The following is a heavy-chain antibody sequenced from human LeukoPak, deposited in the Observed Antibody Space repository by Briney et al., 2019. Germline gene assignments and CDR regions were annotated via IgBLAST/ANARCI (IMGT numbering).Heavy chain of an antibody. CDR1: GYTFKNYD. V-gene: IGHV1-8*02. J-gene: IGHJ4*02. CDR3: ARATPGGLHGYSFDY. CDR2: MNPNSGNT. Sequence: ASVKVSCKDSGYTFKNYDINWVRQATGQGLEWMGWMNPNSGNTGFAHKFQDRVTMTRDTSINPAYMELTSLRSGDTAVYYCARATPGGLHGYSFDYWGQGTVVTVYS. D-gene: IGHD5-24*01.